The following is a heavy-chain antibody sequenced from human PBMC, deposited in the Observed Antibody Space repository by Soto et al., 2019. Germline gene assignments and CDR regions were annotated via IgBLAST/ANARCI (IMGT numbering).Heavy chain of an antibody. Sequence: EVQLVESGGGLVQPGGSLRLSCAASGFTFSSYWMHWVRQAPGKGLVWVSRINSDGSSTSYADSVKCRFTISRDNAKNTLYLQMNSLRAGDTAVYYCERGGITMVRVPFDYWGQGTLVTGSS. D-gene: IGHD3-10*01. J-gene: IGHJ4*02. CDR2: INSDGSST. CDR1: GFTFSSYW. CDR3: ERGGITMVRVPFDY. V-gene: IGHV3-74*01.